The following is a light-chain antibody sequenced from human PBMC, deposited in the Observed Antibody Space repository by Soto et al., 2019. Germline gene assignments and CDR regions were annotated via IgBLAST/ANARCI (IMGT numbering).Light chain of an antibody. Sequence: EIVLTQSPATLSLSPGERATLSCRASQSVSSYLAWYQQKPGQAPRLLIYDASNRATGIPARFSGSESGTAFTLTISRLEPEDVAVYYCQQRSNWPPLTFGGGTKVEIK. V-gene: IGKV3-11*01. J-gene: IGKJ4*01. CDR2: DAS. CDR3: QQRSNWPPLT. CDR1: QSVSSY.